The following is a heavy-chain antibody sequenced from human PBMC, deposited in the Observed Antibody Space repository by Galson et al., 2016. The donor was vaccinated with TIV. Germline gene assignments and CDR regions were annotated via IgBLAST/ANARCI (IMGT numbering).Heavy chain of an antibody. CDR2: ISPNSGDT. CDR3: ARFVYGDYVDY. V-gene: IGHV1-2*02. CDR1: GYTFSAYY. Sequence: SVKVSCKASGYTFSAYYMHWVRQAPGQGLEWMGWISPNSGDTNYPQKFQGRVTMTSDTSITTAYMELTTLTSDDTAVYYCARFVYGDYVDYWGQGTLVTVSS. J-gene: IGHJ4*02. D-gene: IGHD4-17*01.